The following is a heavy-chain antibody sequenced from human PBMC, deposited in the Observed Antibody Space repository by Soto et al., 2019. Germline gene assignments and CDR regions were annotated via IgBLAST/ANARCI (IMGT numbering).Heavy chain of an antibody. CDR2: ISSSSSTI. V-gene: IGHV3-48*01. D-gene: IGHD1-26*01. CDR1: GFTFSSYS. CDR3: ASLSGGVVGATGDY. Sequence: EVPLVESGGGLVQPGGSLRLSCAASGFTFSSYSMNWVRQAPGKGLEWVSYISSSSSTIYYADSVKGRFTISRDNAKNSLYLQMNSLRAEDTAVYYCASLSGGVVGATGDYWGQGTLVTVSS. J-gene: IGHJ4*02.